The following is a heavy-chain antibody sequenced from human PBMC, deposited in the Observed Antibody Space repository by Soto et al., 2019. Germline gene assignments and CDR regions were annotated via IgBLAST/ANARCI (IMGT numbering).Heavy chain of an antibody. CDR2: INWKSDI. J-gene: IGHJ4*02. CDR3: AISQDRGGRTTFIY. Sequence: GGSLRLSCAVSGFNFDDNAMHWVRQAPEKGLEWVSGINWKSDIGYADSVKGRFTISRDNAENSLYLQMNSPRAEDTALYYCAISQDRGGRTTFIYWGQGTQVTVSS. D-gene: IGHD3-16*01. CDR1: GFNFDDNA. V-gene: IGHV3-9*01.